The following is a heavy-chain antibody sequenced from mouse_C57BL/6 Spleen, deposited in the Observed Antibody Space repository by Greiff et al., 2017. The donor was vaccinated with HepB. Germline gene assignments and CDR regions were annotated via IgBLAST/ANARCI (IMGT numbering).Heavy chain of an antibody. D-gene: IGHD2-12*01. CDR3: ARWGIYSDYAMDY. Sequence: VQLQQPGAELVKPGASVKMSCKASGYTFTSYWITWVKQRPGQGLEWIGDIYPGSGSTNYNEKFKSKATLTVDTSSSTAYMQLSSLTSEDSAVYYCARWGIYSDYAMDYWGQGTSVTVSS. CDR2: IYPGSGST. CDR1: GYTFTSYW. J-gene: IGHJ4*01. V-gene: IGHV1-55*01.